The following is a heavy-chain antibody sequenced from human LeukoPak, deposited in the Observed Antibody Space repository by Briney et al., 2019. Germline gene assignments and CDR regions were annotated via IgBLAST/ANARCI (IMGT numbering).Heavy chain of an antibody. V-gene: IGHV4-59*12. CDR3: ASSEYGDYVLDY. CDR1: GDSIRSYY. Sequence: SETLSLTCTVSGDSIRSYYWSWIRQPPGKGLEWIGYIYYSGSTNYNPSLKSRVTISIDTSKKQFSLKLSSVTAADTAVYYCASSEYGDYVLDYWGQGTLVTVSS. J-gene: IGHJ4*02. CDR2: IYYSGST. D-gene: IGHD4-17*01.